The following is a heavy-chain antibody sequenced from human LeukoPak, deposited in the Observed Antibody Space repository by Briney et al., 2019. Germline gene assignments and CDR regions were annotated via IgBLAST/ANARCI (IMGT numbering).Heavy chain of an antibody. CDR2: INPVSGET. Sequence: GASVKVSCKASGYTFTGHYRNWVRQAPGQRLEWMGWINPVSGETHFAQQFQGRVTMTRDTSINTAYMELWGLRSDDTAVYFCARERDGNMVSPFDHWGQGTLVTVSS. V-gene: IGHV1-2*02. D-gene: IGHD5/OR15-5a*01. J-gene: IGHJ4*02. CDR1: GYTFTGHY. CDR3: ARERDGNMVSPFDH.